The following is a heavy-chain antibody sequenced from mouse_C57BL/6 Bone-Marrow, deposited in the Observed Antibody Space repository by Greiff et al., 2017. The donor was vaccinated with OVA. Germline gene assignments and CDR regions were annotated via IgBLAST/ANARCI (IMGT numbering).Heavy chain of an antibody. CDR3: ARSFYDGYSWFAY. CDR1: GYSFTSYG. V-gene: IGHV2-6*03. J-gene: IGHJ3*01. Sequence: VQVVESGPGLVAPSQTLSITCTVSGYSFTSYGVHWVRQPPGKGLEWLVVIWRDGSTTYNSALKSRLSISNDNSKSQVFLTMNSLHTDYTAMYYCARSFYDGYSWFAYWGHGTLVTFSA. D-gene: IGHD2-3*01. CDR2: IWRDGST.